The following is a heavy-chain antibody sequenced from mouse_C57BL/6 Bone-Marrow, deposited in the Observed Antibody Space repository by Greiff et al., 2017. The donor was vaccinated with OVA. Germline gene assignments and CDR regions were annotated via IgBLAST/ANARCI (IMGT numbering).Heavy chain of an antibody. J-gene: IGHJ3*01. Sequence: DVKLQESGAELVRPGSSVKMSCKTSGYTFTSYGINWVKQRPGQGLEWIGYIYIGNGYTEYNEKFKGKATLTSDTSSSTAYMQLSSLTSEDSAIYFCAGGYDGYYVGCAYWGQGTLVTVYA. CDR1: GYTFTSYG. CDR3: AGGYDGYYVGCAY. CDR2: IYIGNGYT. D-gene: IGHD2-3*01. V-gene: IGHV1-58*01.